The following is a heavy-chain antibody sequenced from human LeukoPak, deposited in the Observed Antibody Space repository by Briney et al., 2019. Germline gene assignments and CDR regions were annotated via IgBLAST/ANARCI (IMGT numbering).Heavy chain of an antibody. CDR1: GFTFSSYV. Sequence: PGGSLRLSCAASGFTFSSYVMSWVRQAPGKGLEWVSGISGSGGSTYYSDSVKGRFTISRDNSKNTLYLQMNSLRAEDTAVYYCALRYNYGHRYAYDIWGQGTMVTVSS. CDR2: ISGSGGST. D-gene: IGHD5-18*01. V-gene: IGHV3-23*01. CDR3: ALRYNYGHRYAYDI. J-gene: IGHJ3*02.